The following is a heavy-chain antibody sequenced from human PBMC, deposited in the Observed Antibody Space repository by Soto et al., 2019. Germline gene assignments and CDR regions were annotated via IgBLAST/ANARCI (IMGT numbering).Heavy chain of an antibody. CDR1: GFTFSSYW. D-gene: IGHD6-19*01. Sequence: GGSLRLSCAASGFTFSSYWMSWVRQAPGKGLEWVANIKQDGSEKYYVDSVKGRFTISRDNAKKSLYLQMNSLRAEDTAVYYCARDEDSGWSAEYFQHWGQGTLVTVSS. CDR2: IKQDGSEK. CDR3: ARDEDSGWSAEYFQH. V-gene: IGHV3-7*01. J-gene: IGHJ1*01.